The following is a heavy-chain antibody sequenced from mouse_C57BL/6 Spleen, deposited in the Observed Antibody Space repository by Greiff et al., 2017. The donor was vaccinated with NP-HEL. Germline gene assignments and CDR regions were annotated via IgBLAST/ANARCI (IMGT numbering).Heavy chain of an antibody. CDR3: ARSVTGNYAMDY. V-gene: IGHV1-82*01. Sequence: QVQLKESGPELVKPGASVKISCKASGYAFSSSWMNWVKQRPGKGLEWIGRIYPGDGDTNYNGKFKGKATLTADKSSSTAYMQLSSLTSEDSAVYFCARSVTGNYAMDYWGQGTSVTVSS. J-gene: IGHJ4*01. D-gene: IGHD4-1*01. CDR1: GYAFSSSW. CDR2: IYPGDGDT.